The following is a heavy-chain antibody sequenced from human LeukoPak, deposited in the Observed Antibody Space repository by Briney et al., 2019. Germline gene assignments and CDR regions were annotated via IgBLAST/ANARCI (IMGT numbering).Heavy chain of an antibody. CDR1: GGSISTYY. V-gene: IGHV4-59*01. CDR3: ARSPVRIAAPGRGFDY. Sequence: KCSETLSLTCNVSGGSISTYYWSWIRQPPGKGLEWIGYIYYSGSTNYNPSLKSRVTISVDTSKSQFSLKLSSVTAADTAVYYRARSPVRIAAPGRGFDYWGQGTLVTVSS. D-gene: IGHD6-13*01. J-gene: IGHJ4*02. CDR2: IYYSGST.